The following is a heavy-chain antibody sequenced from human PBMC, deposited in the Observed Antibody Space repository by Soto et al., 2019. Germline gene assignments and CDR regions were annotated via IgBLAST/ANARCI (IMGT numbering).Heavy chain of an antibody. V-gene: IGHV1-2*02. CDR1: GYTFTGYY. D-gene: IGHD3-3*01. CDR3: ARTTAYYDFWSGRLFDY. Sequence: ASVEVSCKASGYTFTGYYMHWVRQAPGQGLEWMGWINPNSGGTNYAQKFQGRVTMTRDTSISTAYMELSRLRSDDTAVYYCARTTAYYDFWSGRLFDYWGQGTLVTVSS. J-gene: IGHJ4*02. CDR2: INPNSGGT.